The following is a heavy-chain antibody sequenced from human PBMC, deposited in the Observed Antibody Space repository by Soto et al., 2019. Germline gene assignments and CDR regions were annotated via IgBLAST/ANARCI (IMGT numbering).Heavy chain of an antibody. Sequence: LRLSCAASGFTFSSYAMHWVRQAPGKGLEWVAVISYDGSNKYYADSVKGRFTISRDNSKNTLYLQMNSLRAEDTAVYYCATLVAVPRDYWGQGTLVTVSS. D-gene: IGHD6-19*01. CDR1: GFTFSSYA. J-gene: IGHJ4*02. V-gene: IGHV3-30-3*01. CDR3: ATLVAVPRDY. CDR2: ISYDGSNK.